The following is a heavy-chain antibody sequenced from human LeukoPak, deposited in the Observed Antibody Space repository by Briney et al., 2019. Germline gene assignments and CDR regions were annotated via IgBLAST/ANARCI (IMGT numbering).Heavy chain of an antibody. J-gene: IGHJ6*03. Sequence: GASVKVSCKASGYTFTSYDINWVRQATGQGLEWMGWINPNSGGTNYAQKLQGRVTMTRDTSISTAYMELSRLRSDDTAVYYCAAGISGFYYYYMDVWGKGTTVTVSS. D-gene: IGHD3-10*01. CDR1: GYTFTSYD. V-gene: IGHV1-2*02. CDR3: AAGISGFYYYYMDV. CDR2: INPNSGGT.